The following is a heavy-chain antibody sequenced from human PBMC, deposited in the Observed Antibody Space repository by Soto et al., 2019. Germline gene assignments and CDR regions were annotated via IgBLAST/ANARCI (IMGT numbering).Heavy chain of an antibody. CDR1: GFTFSSYA. CDR3: ARGLRNYYDRSGLHY. Sequence: PVGSLRLSCAASGFTFSSYAMSWVRQAPGKGLECVSTISGSGGTTYYADSVKGRFTISRDNSKNTLYLQMNSLRAEDTAVYYCARGLRNYYDRSGLHYWGQGTLVTVSS. D-gene: IGHD3-22*01. CDR2: ISGSGGTT. J-gene: IGHJ4*02. V-gene: IGHV3-23*01.